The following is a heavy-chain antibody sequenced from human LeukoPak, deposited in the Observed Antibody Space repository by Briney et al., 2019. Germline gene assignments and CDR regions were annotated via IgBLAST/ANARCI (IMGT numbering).Heavy chain of an antibody. CDR2: IIPIFGIA. J-gene: IGHJ4*02. CDR3: ARGDGGDGYNTDYYFDY. CDR1: GGTFTSYA. D-gene: IGHD5-24*01. Sequence: ASVKVSCKGSGGTFTSYAISWGRQAPGQGGERRGGIIPIFGIANYAQKFQARVTVTAEKSTSPAYMELSSLRSDDTAVYYCARGDGGDGYNTDYYFDYWGQGTLVTVSS. V-gene: IGHV1-69*10.